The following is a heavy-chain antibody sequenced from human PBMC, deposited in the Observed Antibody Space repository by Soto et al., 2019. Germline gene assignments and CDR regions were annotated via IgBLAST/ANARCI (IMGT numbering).Heavy chain of an antibody. CDR1: GGSISSYY. J-gene: IGHJ4*02. CDR3: ASSGYSSGWYLGPRFDY. D-gene: IGHD6-19*01. V-gene: IGHV4-59*01. CDR2: IYYSGST. Sequence: SETLSLTCTVSGGSISSYYWSWIRQPPGKGLEWIGYIYYSGSTNYNPSLKSRVTISVDTSKNQFSLKLSSVTAADTAVYYCASSGYSSGWYLGPRFDYWGQGTLVTVSS.